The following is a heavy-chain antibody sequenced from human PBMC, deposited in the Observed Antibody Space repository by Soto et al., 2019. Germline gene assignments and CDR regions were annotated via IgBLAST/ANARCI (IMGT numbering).Heavy chain of an antibody. Sequence: LRLSCASSGFTFSRYAMHWVRQAPVKGLEWVAVISYDGSNKYYADSVKGRFTISRDNSKNTLYLQMNSLRAQDTAVYYRARDRGGYDYGNPDYWGQGTLVTVSS. CDR2: ISYDGSNK. D-gene: IGHD5-12*01. J-gene: IGHJ4*02. CDR1: GFTFSRYA. V-gene: IGHV3-30-3*01. CDR3: ARDRGGYDYGNPDY.